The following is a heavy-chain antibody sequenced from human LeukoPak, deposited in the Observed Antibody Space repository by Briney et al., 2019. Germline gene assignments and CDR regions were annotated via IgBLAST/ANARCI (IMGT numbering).Heavy chain of an antibody. J-gene: IGHJ4*02. Sequence: SETLSLTCTVSGGSLSSYYWSWIRQPPGKGLEGIGYIYYSGSNNYNPSLRSRVTISVDTSKNQFSLKLGSVAAADTAVYYCACADVDTAPFDYWGQGTLVTVSS. CDR3: ACADVDTAPFDY. V-gene: IGHV4-59*01. CDR1: GGSLSSYY. CDR2: IYYSGSN. D-gene: IGHD5-18*01.